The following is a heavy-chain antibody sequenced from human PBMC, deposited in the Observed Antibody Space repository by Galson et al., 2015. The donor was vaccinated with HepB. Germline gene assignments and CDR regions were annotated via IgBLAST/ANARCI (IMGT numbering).Heavy chain of an antibody. D-gene: IGHD3-9*01. CDR2: ISYDGTNK. CDR1: GFTFSNFA. Sequence: SLRLSCAASGFTFSNFAVHWVRQAPGKGLEWVAVISYDGTNKFYADSVKGRFTVSRDNSKNTLYLQMNSLRVEDTAVYYCARGLHEYFDWLLFGYWGQGTLVTVSS. V-gene: IGHV3-30-3*01. CDR3: ARGLHEYFDWLLFGY. J-gene: IGHJ4*02.